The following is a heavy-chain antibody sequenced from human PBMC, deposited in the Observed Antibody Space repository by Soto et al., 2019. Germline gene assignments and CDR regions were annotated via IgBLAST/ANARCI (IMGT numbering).Heavy chain of an antibody. J-gene: IGHJ3*02. V-gene: IGHV3-30*18. CDR3: AKQVIPHTNGVDS. D-gene: IGHD2-8*01. CDR1: GFTFSSYG. CDR2: ISYDGSNK. Sequence: QVQLVESGGGVVQPGRSLRLSCAASGFTFSSYGIHWVRQAPRKGLEWVAVISYDGSNKYFADSVKGRFTISRDNSQNTLYLQMNSLRAEDTAVYHCAKQVIPHTNGVDSWGQGTMVTVSS.